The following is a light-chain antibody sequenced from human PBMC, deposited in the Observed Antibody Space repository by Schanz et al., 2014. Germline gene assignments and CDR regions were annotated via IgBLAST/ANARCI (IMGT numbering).Light chain of an antibody. Sequence: QSVLTQPPSVSAAPGQRVTISCSGSSSNIGSNIVNWYQQFPGTAPTLLIYTSDQRPSGVPDRFSASKSGTSASLAISGLQSEDEADYYCAAWDDSLNGQLFGGGTKLTVL. CDR1: SSNIGSNI. CDR2: TSD. CDR3: AAWDDSLNGQL. V-gene: IGLV1-44*01. J-gene: IGLJ3*02.